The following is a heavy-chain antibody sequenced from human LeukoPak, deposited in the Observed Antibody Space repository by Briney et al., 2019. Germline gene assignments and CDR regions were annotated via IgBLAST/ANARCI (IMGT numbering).Heavy chain of an antibody. CDR3: ARGRSYYDY. Sequence: SETLSLTCTVSGGSISSYYWSWIRQPPGKGLEWIGYIYYSGSTNYNPSLKSRVTISVDTSKDQFSLKLSSVTAADTAVYYCARGRSYYDYWGQGTLVTVSS. CDR1: GGSISSYY. J-gene: IGHJ4*02. D-gene: IGHD3-10*01. V-gene: IGHV4-59*08. CDR2: IYYSGST.